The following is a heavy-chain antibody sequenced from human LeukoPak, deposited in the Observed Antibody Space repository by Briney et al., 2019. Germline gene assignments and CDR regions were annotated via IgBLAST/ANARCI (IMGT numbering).Heavy chain of an antibody. CDR2: ISGSGGST. V-gene: IGHV3-23*01. J-gene: IGHJ6*02. CDR3: ARTRITMVRGVNHPHYYYYGMDV. Sequence: GGSLRLSCAASGFTFSSYAMSWVRRAPGKGLEWVSAISGSGGSTYYADSVKGRFTISRDNSKNTLYLQMNSLRAEDTAVYYCARTRITMVRGVNHPHYYYYGMDVWGQGTTVTVSS. CDR1: GFTFSSYA. D-gene: IGHD3-10*01.